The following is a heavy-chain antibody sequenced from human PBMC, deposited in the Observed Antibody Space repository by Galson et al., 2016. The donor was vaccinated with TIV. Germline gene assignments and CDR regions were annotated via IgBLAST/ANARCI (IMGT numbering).Heavy chain of an antibody. CDR2: IHWSSGSM. D-gene: IGHD2-8*01. CDR1: GFTFDAYA. J-gene: IGHJ6*02. Sequence: SLRLSCAASGFTFDAYAMHWVRQAPGKGLEWVSGIHWSSGSMGYAGSVKGRFTISRDNAKNALFLQMNSLRAEDTALYYCAQGAKEHVYNAMYVWGQGTTVTVSS. CDR3: AQGAKEHVYNAMYV. V-gene: IGHV3-9*01.